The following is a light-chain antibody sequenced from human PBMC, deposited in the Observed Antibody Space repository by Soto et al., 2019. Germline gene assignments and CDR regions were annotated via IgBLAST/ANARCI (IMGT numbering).Light chain of an antibody. CDR2: DTS. CDR3: QHRNNWTPLFT. J-gene: IGKJ3*01. V-gene: IGKV3-11*01. CDR1: QSVNNY. Sequence: EIVLTQSPGTLSLSPGERATLSCRASQSVNNYLSWYQQTPGQAPRLLIHDTSTRATGIPARFSGSGSGTDFTLTISSIEPEDFAVYYCQHRNNWTPLFTFGPGTKVEMK.